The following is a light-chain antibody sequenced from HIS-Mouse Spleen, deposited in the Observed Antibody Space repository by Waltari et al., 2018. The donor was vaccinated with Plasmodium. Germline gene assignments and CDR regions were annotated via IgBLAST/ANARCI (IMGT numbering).Light chain of an antibody. Sequence: EIVMTKSPATLSVSPGERATLACRAIQSVSSNIAWYQQKPGQAPRLLIYVASTSATGIPARFSVSGSGTEFTLTISSLQSEDFAVYYCQQYNNWSFTFGPGTKVDIK. V-gene: IGKV3-15*01. CDR2: VAS. J-gene: IGKJ3*01. CDR1: QSVSSN. CDR3: QQYNNWSFT.